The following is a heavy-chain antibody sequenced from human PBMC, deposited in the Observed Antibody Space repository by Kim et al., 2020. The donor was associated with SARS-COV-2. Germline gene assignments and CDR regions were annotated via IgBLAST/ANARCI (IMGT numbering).Heavy chain of an antibody. CDR1: GFTFSSYW. D-gene: IGHD6-19*01. CDR2: INSDGSST. J-gene: IGHJ6*02. V-gene: IGHV3-74*01. Sequence: GGSLRLSCAASGFTFSSYWMHWVRQAPGKGLVWVSRINSDGSSTSYADSVKGRFTISRDNAKNTLYLQMNSLRAEDTAVYYCAREVEGSGPPAYYYYYGMDVWGQGTTVTVSS. CDR3: AREVEGSGPPAYYYYYGMDV.